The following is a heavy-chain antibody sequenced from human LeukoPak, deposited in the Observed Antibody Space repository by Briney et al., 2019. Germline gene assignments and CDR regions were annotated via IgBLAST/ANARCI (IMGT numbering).Heavy chain of an antibody. Sequence: GGSLRLSCAASGFTFSSYSVNWVRQAPGKGLEWVSSISSSSSYIYYADSVKGRFTISRDNAKNSLYLQMNSLRAEDTAVYYCARDQLLWFGAQSYYYMDVWGKGTTVTVSS. CDR2: ISSSSSYI. J-gene: IGHJ6*03. V-gene: IGHV3-21*01. CDR1: GFTFSSYS. CDR3: ARDQLLWFGAQSYYYMDV. D-gene: IGHD3-10*01.